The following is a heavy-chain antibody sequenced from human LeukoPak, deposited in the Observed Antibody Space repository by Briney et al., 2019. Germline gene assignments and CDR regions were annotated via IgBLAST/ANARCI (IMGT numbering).Heavy chain of an antibody. J-gene: IGHJ5*02. CDR1: AYTFTGYY. V-gene: IGHV1-2*06. CDR3: ARGSQDDYGDHKLSGP. D-gene: IGHD4-17*01. Sequence: ASVKVSCKASAYTFTGYYMHWVRQAPGQGLEWMGRINPNSGGTNYAQKFQGRVTMTRDTSISTAYMELSRLRSDDTAVYYCARGSQDDYGDHKLSGPWGQGTLVTVSS. CDR2: INPNSGGT.